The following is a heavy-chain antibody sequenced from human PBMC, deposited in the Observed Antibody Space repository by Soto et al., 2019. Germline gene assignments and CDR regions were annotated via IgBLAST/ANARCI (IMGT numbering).Heavy chain of an antibody. CDR3: ARDLGSGWYNY. Sequence: QVQLVQSGAEVKKPGSSVKVSCKASGGTFSSYAISWVRQAPGRGLEWMGGLIPIFGTANYAQNSQGRVTIAADESTNTAYMELSSLRSEDTAVYYCARDLGSGWYNYWGQGTLVTVSS. J-gene: IGHJ4*02. D-gene: IGHD6-19*01. CDR2: LIPIFGTA. CDR1: GGTFSSYA. V-gene: IGHV1-69*01.